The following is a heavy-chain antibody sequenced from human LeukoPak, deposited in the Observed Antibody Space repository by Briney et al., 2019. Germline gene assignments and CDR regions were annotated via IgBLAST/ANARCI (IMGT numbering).Heavy chain of an antibody. CDR1: GGSISSGGYY. CDR3: ARDPGNCSGGSCYSFDY. Sequence: KPSETLSLTCTVSGGSISSGGYYWSWIRQHPGKGLEWIGYIYYSGSTYYNPSLKSRVTISVDTSKNQFSLKLSSVTAADTAVYYCARDPGNCSGGSCYSFDYWGQGTLVTVSS. D-gene: IGHD2-15*01. CDR2: IYYSGST. V-gene: IGHV4-31*03. J-gene: IGHJ4*02.